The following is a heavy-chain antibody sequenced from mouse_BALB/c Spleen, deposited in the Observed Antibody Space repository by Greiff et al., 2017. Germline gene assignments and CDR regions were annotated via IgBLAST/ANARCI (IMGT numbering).Heavy chain of an antibody. CDR3: ARGVLRLRYFDY. CDR1: GYTFTDYA. D-gene: IGHD1-2*01. CDR2: ISTYYGDA. J-gene: IGHJ2*01. V-gene: IGHV1S137*01. Sequence: SGAELVRPGVSVKISCKGSGYTFTDYAMHWVKQSHAKSLEWIGVISTYYGDASYNQKFKGKATMTVDKSSSTAYMELARLTSEDSAIYYCARGVLRLRYFDYWGQGTTLTVSS.